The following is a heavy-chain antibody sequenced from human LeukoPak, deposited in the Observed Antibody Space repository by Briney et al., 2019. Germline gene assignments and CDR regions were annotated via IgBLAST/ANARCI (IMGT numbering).Heavy chain of an antibody. J-gene: IGHJ4*02. CDR2: ISTYNGDT. CDR1: GYTFTTYG. D-gene: IGHD3-3*01. V-gene: IGHV1-18*01. CDR3: ARADFTSFGVVGPFDY. Sequence: ASVKVSCKASGYTFTTYGISWVRQAPGQGLEWMGWISTYNGDTNYAQKLQGRVTMTTDTSTSTAYMELRSLRSDDTAVYYCARADFTSFGVVGPFDYWGQGTLVTVSS.